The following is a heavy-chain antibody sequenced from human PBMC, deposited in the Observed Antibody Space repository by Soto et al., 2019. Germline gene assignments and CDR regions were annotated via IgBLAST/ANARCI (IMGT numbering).Heavy chain of an antibody. CDR1: GYTFPSYD. CDR2: MNPNSGNT. J-gene: IGHJ5*02. D-gene: IGHD6-13*01. Sequence: QVQLVQSGAEVKKPGASVKVSCKASGYTFPSYDINWVRQATGHGLEWMGWMNPNSGNTGYAQKFKCRVTMTRNTSISTAYMELSSLRSEDTAVYYCARVREIAAYRFDPWGQGTLVTVYS. V-gene: IGHV1-8*01. CDR3: ARVREIAAYRFDP.